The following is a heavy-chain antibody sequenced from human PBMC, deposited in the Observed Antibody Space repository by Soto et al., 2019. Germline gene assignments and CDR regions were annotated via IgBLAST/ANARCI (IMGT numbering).Heavy chain of an antibody. Sequence: QITLKGFVPTLLKPQRTFTRPCTFSGFSLTTIAVGWGWFRQPPGKALGWLALIYWDDDKRYSPSLKSRLTITKATSKNQVVLTMTNMDPVDTATYYCAHLILIRGVLDAFDIWGQGTMVTVSS. CDR3: AHLILIRGVLDAFDI. V-gene: IGHV2-5*02. CDR1: GFSLTTIAVG. CDR2: IYWDDDK. J-gene: IGHJ3*02. D-gene: IGHD3-10*01.